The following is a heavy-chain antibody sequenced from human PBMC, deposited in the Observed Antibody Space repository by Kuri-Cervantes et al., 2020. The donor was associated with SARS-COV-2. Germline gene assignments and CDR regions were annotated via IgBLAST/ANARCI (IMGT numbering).Heavy chain of an antibody. J-gene: IGHJ4*02. CDR2: ISYDGSNK. CDR3: AKEERTAFDY. V-gene: IGHV3-30*18. Sequence: GESLKISCAASGFTSSSYGMHWVRQAPGKGQEWVAVISYDGSNKYYADSVKGRFTISRDNSKNTLYLQMNSLRAEDTAVYYCAKEERTAFDYWGQGTLVTVSS. CDR1: GFTSSSYG.